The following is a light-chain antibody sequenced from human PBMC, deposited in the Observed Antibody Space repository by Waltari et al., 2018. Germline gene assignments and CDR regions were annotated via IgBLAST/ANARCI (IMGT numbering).Light chain of an antibody. CDR2: AAS. J-gene: IGKJ2*01. Sequence: DIQMTQSPSSLSASVGNRVTIPCRASQSISRYLNWYQQKLGKVPKLLISAASSLQSGVPSRFSGSGSGTDFTLTISSLQSEDFAVYYCQQYNNWPPYTFGQGTKLEIK. CDR3: QQYNNWPPYT. CDR1: QSISRY. V-gene: IGKV1-39*01.